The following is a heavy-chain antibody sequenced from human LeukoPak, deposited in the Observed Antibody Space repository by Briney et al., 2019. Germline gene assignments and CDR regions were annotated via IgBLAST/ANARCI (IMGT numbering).Heavy chain of an antibody. V-gene: IGHV3-48*04. CDR1: GFTFSSYS. CDR3: ARNTRYDILTGYRRPFDY. J-gene: IGHJ4*02. D-gene: IGHD3-9*01. CDR2: ISSSSSTI. Sequence: GGSLRLSCAASGFTFSSYSMNWVRQAPGKGLEWVSYISSSSSTIYYADSVKGRFTISRDNAKNSLYLQMNSLRAEDTAVYYCARNTRYDILTGYRRPFDYWGQGTLVTVSS.